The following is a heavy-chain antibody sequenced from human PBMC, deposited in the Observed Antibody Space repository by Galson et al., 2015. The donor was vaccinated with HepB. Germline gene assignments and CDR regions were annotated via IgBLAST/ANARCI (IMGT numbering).Heavy chain of an antibody. CDR3: ARDLLRTGYCSGGSCDAYYYYGMDV. D-gene: IGHD2-15*01. CDR2: IWYDGSNK. CDR1: GFTFSSYG. V-gene: IGHV3-33*01. Sequence: SLRLSCAASGFTFSSYGMHWVRQAPGKGLEWVAVIWYDGSNKYYADSVKGRFTISRDNSKNTLYLQMNSLRAEDTAVYYCARDLLRTGYCSGGSCDAYYYYGMDVWGQGTTVTVSS. J-gene: IGHJ6*02.